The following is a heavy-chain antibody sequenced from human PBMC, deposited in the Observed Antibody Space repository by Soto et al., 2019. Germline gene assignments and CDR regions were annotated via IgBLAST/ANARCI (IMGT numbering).Heavy chain of an antibody. CDR3: ASAHPLPTVVRYGPFDY. D-gene: IGHD4-4*01. CDR1: GGSISSGCYY. Sequence: QVQLQESGPGLVKPSQTLSLTCTVSGGSISSGCYYWSWIRQHPGKGLEWIGYISYSGSTYYNPSLERRVTISVDTSKTQVALKLSSVTAADTAVYYCASAHPLPTVVRYGPFDYWGQGSLVTVAS. CDR2: ISYSGST. J-gene: IGHJ4*02. V-gene: IGHV4-31*03.